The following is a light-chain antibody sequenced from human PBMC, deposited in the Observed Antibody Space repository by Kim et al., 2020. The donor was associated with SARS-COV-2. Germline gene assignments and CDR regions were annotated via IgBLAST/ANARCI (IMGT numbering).Light chain of an antibody. CDR2: GRN. CDR3: NSRDSSGNHLV. Sequence: ALGQTVGSKCQGDNLRTYYARWYQQKPRQAPVVVIYGRNDRPSGIPDRFSGSNSGNTASLTITGAQAEDEANYYCNSRDSSGNHLVFGGGTQLTVL. CDR1: NLRTYY. J-gene: IGLJ3*02. V-gene: IGLV3-19*01.